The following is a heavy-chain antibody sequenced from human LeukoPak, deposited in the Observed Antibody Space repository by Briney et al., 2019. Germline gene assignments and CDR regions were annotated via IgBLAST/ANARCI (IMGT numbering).Heavy chain of an antibody. V-gene: IGHV1-69*13. CDR2: IIPLFGTA. Sequence: GASVKVSCKASGYTFTSYAMNWVRQAPGQGLDWMGGIIPLFGTAHYAQTFQGRVTITADESTSTAYIELRSLRSEDTAVYYCARVWGQGSSGYYPFWGQGTLVTVSS. CDR1: GYTFTSYA. D-gene: IGHD3-22*01. CDR3: ARVWGQGSSGYYPF. J-gene: IGHJ4*02.